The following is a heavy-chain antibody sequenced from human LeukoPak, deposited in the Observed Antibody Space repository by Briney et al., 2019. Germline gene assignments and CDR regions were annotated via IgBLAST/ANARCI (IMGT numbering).Heavy chain of an antibody. Sequence: ASVKVSCKASGGTFSSYAISWVRQAPGQGLEWMGGIIPIFGTANYAQKFQGRVTITADESTSTAYMELSSLRSGDTAVYYCARDRGGYDLVWWFDPWGQGTLVTVSS. V-gene: IGHV1-69*13. J-gene: IGHJ5*02. CDR2: IIPIFGTA. CDR3: ARDRGGYDLVWWFDP. D-gene: IGHD5-12*01. CDR1: GGTFSSYA.